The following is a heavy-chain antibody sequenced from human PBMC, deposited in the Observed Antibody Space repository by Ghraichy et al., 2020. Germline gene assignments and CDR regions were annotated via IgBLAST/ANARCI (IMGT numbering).Heavy chain of an antibody. D-gene: IGHD6-19*01. J-gene: IGHJ4*02. CDR1: GGSVNSGSYY. V-gene: IGHV4-61*01. CDR3: AREQGIAVAGTQTFDY. CDR2: IYYTGST. Sequence: SQTLSLTCTVSGGSVNSGSYYWNWIRQPPGKGLEWIGYIYYTGSTNYNPSLKSRVTISVDTSKNQFSLKLSSVTAADTAVYYYAREQGIAVAGTQTFDYWGQGTLVTVSS.